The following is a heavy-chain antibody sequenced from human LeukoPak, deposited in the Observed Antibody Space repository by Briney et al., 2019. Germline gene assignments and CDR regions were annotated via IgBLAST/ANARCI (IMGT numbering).Heavy chain of an antibody. CDR1: GYTLTGYH. D-gene: IGHD3-22*01. CDR3: ARDGGVSSGYTPKSFDY. CDR2: INPNSGGT. J-gene: IGHJ4*02. Sequence: ASVKVSCKDSGYTLTGYHMHWVRQAPGQGLEWMGRINPNSGGTNYAQKFQGRVTMTRDTSISTAYMELSRLRSDDTAVYYCARDGGVSSGYTPKSFDYWGQGTLVTVSS. V-gene: IGHV1-2*06.